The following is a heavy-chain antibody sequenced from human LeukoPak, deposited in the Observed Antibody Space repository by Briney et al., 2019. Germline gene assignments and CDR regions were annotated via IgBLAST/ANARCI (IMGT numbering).Heavy chain of an antibody. CDR3: ARAGGSSSWYTDY. Sequence: GGSLRLSCAVSGFTFSSYSLNWVRQAPGKGLEGVSHITSSGSTIYYADSVKGRFTISRDTAKNSLYLQMNSLRDEDTAVYYCARAGGSSSWYTDYWGQGTLVTVSS. CDR1: GFTFSSYS. J-gene: IGHJ4*02. V-gene: IGHV3-48*02. D-gene: IGHD6-13*01. CDR2: ITSSGSTI.